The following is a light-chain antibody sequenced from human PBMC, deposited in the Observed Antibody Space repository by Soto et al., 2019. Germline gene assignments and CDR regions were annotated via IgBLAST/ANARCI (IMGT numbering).Light chain of an antibody. V-gene: IGKV3-11*01. CDR2: DAS. J-gene: IGKJ4*01. Sequence: EIVLTQSPATLSLSPGERATLSCRASQSVSIYLAWYQQKPGQAPRLLIYDASNRATGIPARFSGSGSGIDFTLTISSLEPEDFAVYYCQQRSNWLLTFGGGTKVEI. CDR3: QQRSNWLLT. CDR1: QSVSIY.